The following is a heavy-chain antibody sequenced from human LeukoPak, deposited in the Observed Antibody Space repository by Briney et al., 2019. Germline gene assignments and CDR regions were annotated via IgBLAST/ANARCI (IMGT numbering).Heavy chain of an antibody. D-gene: IGHD2/OR15-2a*01. Sequence: PGGSLRLSCAASGFTFSSYWMHWLRQEPRKGLVWVSRISTDGSSRSYADSVKGRFTISRDNGKNTLYLQMNSLRAEDTAVYYCASYLTSIPSGMDVWGRGATVTVSS. J-gene: IGHJ6*02. CDR1: GFTFSSYW. V-gene: IGHV3-74*01. CDR3: ASYLTSIPSGMDV. CDR2: ISTDGSSR.